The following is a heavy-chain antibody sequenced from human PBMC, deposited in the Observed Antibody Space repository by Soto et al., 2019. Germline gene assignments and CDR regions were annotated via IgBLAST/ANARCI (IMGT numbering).Heavy chain of an antibody. CDR1: GFTFSSYA. V-gene: IGHV3-23*01. CDR3: AKDQGDYSKNGWFDP. CDR2: ISGSGGST. J-gene: IGHJ5*02. D-gene: IGHD4-4*01. Sequence: GGSLRLSCAASGFTFSSYAMSWVRQAPGKGLEWVSAISGSGGSTYYADSVKGRFTISRDNSKNTLYLQMNSLRAEDTAVYYCAKDQGDYSKNGWFDPWGQGTLVTVSS.